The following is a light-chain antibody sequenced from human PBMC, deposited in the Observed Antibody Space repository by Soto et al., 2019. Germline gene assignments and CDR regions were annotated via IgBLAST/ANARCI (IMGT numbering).Light chain of an antibody. CDR3: QQYNVWPFT. CDR2: VVS. J-gene: IGKJ4*01. Sequence: EVVLTQSPVTLSLSPGDRATLSCRASQSVYSYLAWYQQKPGQTPRLLISVVSNRATGIPARFSGSGYGTEFTLTISSLEPEDFAVYYCQQYNVWPFTFGGGTKVEFK. V-gene: IGKV3D-15*01. CDR1: QSVYSY.